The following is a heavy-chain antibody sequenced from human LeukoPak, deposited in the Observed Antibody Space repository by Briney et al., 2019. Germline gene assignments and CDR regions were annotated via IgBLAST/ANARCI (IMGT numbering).Heavy chain of an antibody. CDR3: ARLMATIPYYYYGMDV. Sequence: ASVKVSCKASGYNFINYYIHWVRQAPGQGLEWMGWINPYNGATTYAQKFQGRVTMTRDTSVTTAYMELNRLRSDDTAMYYCARLMATIPYYYYGMDVWGQGTTVTVSS. D-gene: IGHD5-24*01. CDR1: GYNFINYY. CDR2: INPYNGAT. J-gene: IGHJ6*02. V-gene: IGHV1-2*02.